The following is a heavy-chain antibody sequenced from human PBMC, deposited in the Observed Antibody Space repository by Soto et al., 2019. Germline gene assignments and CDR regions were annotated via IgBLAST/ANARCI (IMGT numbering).Heavy chain of an antibody. CDR2: IIPIFGTA. V-gene: IGHV1-69*06. CDR3: ARDRSGYSGYDHYYYGMDV. J-gene: IGHJ6*02. Sequence: SVKVSCKASGGTFSSYAISWVRQAPGQGLEWMGGIIPIFGTANYAQKFQGRVAITADKSTSTAYMELSSLRSEDTAVYYCARDRSGYSGYDHYYYGMDVWGQGTTVTVSS. CDR1: GGTFSSYA. D-gene: IGHD5-12*01.